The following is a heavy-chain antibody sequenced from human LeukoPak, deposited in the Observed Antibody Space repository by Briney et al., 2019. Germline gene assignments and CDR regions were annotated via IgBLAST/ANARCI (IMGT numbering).Heavy chain of an antibody. D-gene: IGHD6-13*01. CDR1: GGSFSAYY. Sequence: SETLSLTCAVYGGSFSAYYWSWIRQPPGKGLEWIGEINHSGSTNYNPSLKSRVTISVDTSKNQFSLKLSSVTAADTAVYYCAEIAAAGTLFDYWGQGTLVTASS. CDR2: INHSGST. J-gene: IGHJ4*02. CDR3: AEIAAAGTLFDY. V-gene: IGHV4-34*01.